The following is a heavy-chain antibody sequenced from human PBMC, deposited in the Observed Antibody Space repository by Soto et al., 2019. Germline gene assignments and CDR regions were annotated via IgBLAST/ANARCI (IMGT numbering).Heavy chain of an antibody. CDR3: ASRLVPAAPEDWFDP. CDR1: GGSISSSSYY. J-gene: IGHJ5*02. D-gene: IGHD2-2*01. CDR2: IYYSGST. Sequence: QLQLQESGPGLVKPSETLSLTCTVSGGSISSSSYYWGWIRQPPGKGLEWIGSIYYSGSTYYNPSLKSRVTISVDTSKNRFSLKLSSVTAADTAVYYCASRLVPAAPEDWFDPWGQGTLVTVSS. V-gene: IGHV4-39*01.